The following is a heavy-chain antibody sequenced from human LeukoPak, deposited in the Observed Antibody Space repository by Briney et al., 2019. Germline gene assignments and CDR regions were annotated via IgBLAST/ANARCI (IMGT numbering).Heavy chain of an antibody. Sequence: GGSLRLSCAASGFTFSNYAMSWVRQAPGKGLEWVSGISGRGDRTHYADSVKGRFTISRDISNNTLYLQMNSLRVEDTAVYYCAKEGSIAVFWSGYDFWGQGTLVTVSS. J-gene: IGHJ4*02. CDR3: AKEGSIAVFWSGYDF. D-gene: IGHD3-3*01. CDR2: ISGRGDRT. V-gene: IGHV3-23*01. CDR1: GFTFSNYA.